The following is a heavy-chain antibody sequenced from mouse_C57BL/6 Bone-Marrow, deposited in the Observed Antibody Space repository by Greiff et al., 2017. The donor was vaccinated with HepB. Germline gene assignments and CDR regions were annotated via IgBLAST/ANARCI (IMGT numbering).Heavy chain of an antibody. V-gene: IGHV1-52*01. J-gene: IGHJ2*01. D-gene: IGHD1-1*01. Sequence: VKLQQPGAELVRPGSSVKLSCKASGYTFTSYWMHWVKQRPIQGLEWIGNIDPSDSETHYNQKFKDKATLTVDKSSSTAYMQLSSLTSEDSAVYYCARYRVYYYGSSYDWGQGTTLTVSS. CDR1: GYTFTSYW. CDR2: IDPSDSET. CDR3: ARYRVYYYGSSYD.